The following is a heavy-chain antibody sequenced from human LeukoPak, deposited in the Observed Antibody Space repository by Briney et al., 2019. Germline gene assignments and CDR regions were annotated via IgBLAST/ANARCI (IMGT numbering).Heavy chain of an antibody. D-gene: IGHD3-10*01. Sequence: GESLKISCKGSGYSFTSYWIGWVRQMPGKGLEWMGIIYPGDSDTRYSPSFQGQVTIPADKSISTAYLQWSSLKALDTAMYYCARAFPYYYGSGNYYNYFDYWGQGTLVTVSS. V-gene: IGHV5-51*01. CDR2: IYPGDSDT. CDR1: GYSFTSYW. CDR3: ARAFPYYYGSGNYYNYFDY. J-gene: IGHJ4*02.